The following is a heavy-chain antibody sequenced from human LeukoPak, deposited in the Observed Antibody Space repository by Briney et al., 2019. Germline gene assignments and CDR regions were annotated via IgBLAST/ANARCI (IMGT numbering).Heavy chain of an antibody. CDR1: GLAFSRHW. D-gene: IGHD1-26*01. CDR3: ARDPEGGACDY. Sequence: PGRSLRLSCAASGLAFSRHWMSWVRQAAGKGQEWVANMKEDGSQIYYVDSVKGRFSISRDNANNLVYLQMNSLRVEDTAVYYCARDPEGGACDYWGQGTLVTVSS. CDR2: MKEDGSQI. J-gene: IGHJ4*02. V-gene: IGHV3-7*01.